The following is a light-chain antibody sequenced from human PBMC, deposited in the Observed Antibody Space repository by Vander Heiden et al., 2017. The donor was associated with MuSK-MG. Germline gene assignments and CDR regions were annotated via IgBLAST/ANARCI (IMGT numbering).Light chain of an antibody. V-gene: IGKV1-39*01. CDR2: AAS. Sequence: DIQITQSPASLSASVGDRVTLTCRASQSINSYLAWYQHKPGQAPRLLIYAASSLQSGIPSRFSGSGSGTDFTLTISSLQPEDFATYYCQQRYSTPLTFGGGTKVEIK. J-gene: IGKJ4*01. CDR3: QQRYSTPLT. CDR1: QSINSY.